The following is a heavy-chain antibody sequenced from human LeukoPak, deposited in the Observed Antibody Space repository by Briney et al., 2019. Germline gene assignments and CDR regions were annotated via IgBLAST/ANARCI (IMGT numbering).Heavy chain of an antibody. D-gene: IGHD6-19*01. CDR2: GDYSGGT. Sequence: PSETLSLTCTVSGDSFTSVTDYWAWIRQPPGKGLEWIASGDYSGGTYYNPSLESRVAISADMSKNQISLKLTSVTGADTAVYYCAGERGEEYSSGWYKTNFFDNWGQGIRVTASS. CDR1: GDSFTSVTDY. J-gene: IGHJ4*02. V-gene: IGHV4-39*07. CDR3: AGERGEEYSSGWYKTNFFDN.